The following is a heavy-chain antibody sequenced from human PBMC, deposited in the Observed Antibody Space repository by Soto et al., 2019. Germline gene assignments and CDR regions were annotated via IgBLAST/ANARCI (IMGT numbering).Heavy chain of an antibody. CDR3: ASTNRSEYSGYDYTGAFDI. CDR1: GGSISSGGYY. J-gene: IGHJ3*02. CDR2: IYYSGST. D-gene: IGHD5-12*01. Sequence: PSETLSLTCTVSGGSISSGGYYWSWIRQHPGKGLEWIGYIYYSGSTYYNPSLKSRVTISVDTSKNQFSLKLSSVTAADTAVYYCASTNRSEYSGYDYTGAFDIWGQGTMVTVSS. V-gene: IGHV4-31*03.